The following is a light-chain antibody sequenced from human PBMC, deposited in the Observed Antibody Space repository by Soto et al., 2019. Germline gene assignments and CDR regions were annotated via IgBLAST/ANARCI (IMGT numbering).Light chain of an antibody. CDR3: QQSYSTFALT. CDR1: QSISRY. V-gene: IGKV1-39*01. J-gene: IGKJ4*01. Sequence: DIQVTQSPSSLSASVGDRVTITCRASQSISRYLNWYQQKPGIAPKLLIYAASSLQSGVPSRFSGSGSGTDFTLTISSLQHEDFATYFCQQSYSTFALTFGGGTKVDI. CDR2: AAS.